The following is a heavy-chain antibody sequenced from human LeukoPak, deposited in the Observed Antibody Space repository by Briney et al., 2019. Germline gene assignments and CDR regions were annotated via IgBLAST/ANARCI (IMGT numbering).Heavy chain of an antibody. CDR2: ISAYNGNT. V-gene: IGHV1-18*01. CDR1: GYTFTSYG. Sequence: ASVKVSFKASGYTFTSYGISWVRQAPGQGLEWMGWISAYNGNTNYAQKLQGRVTVTTDTSTSTAYMELRSLRSDDTAVYYCARAPIKRSNWFDPWGQGTLVTVSS. J-gene: IGHJ5*02. CDR3: ARAPIKRSNWFDP.